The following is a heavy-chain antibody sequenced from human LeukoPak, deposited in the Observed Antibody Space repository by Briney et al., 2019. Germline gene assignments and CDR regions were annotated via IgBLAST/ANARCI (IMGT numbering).Heavy chain of an antibody. CDR1: GFSFNDYS. CDR3: ARGGDTIGSIRSPFDI. J-gene: IGHJ3*02. CDR2: ISSSSRTI. Sequence: GGSLRLSCAASGFSFNDYSMNWVRQAPGTGLEWVSYISSSSRTIDYADSVKGRFTISRDNAKNSLYLHMNSLRDEDTALYYCARGGDTIGSIRSPFDIWGQGTMVTVSS. V-gene: IGHV3-48*02. D-gene: IGHD3-22*01.